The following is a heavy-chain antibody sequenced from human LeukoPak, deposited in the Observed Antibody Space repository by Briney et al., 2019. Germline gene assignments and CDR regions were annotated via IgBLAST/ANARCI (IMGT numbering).Heavy chain of an antibody. D-gene: IGHD6-19*01. CDR3: AGSSGWLFDY. CDR2: MKEDGSQI. J-gene: IGHJ4*02. V-gene: IGHV3-7*01. Sequence: GGSLRLSCAGTGFTFSNYWMNWVRQAPGKGLEWVANMKEDGSQIYYVDSMKGRFTISRDNAKNSVYLQMNSLRAENTAVYYWAGSSGWLFDYWGQGTMVAVSS. CDR1: GFTFSNYW.